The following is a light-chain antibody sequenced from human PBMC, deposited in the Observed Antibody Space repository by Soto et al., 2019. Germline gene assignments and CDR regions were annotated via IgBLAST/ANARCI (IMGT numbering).Light chain of an antibody. CDR3: QQYYSTPLT. V-gene: IGKV4-1*01. Sequence: DIVMTQSPDSLAVSLGERATINCKSSQTVLYSSNNKNYLAWYQQKPGQPPKLLIYWASTRQSGVPDRFSGSGSGTDFPLTISSLHTEDVAVYYCQQYYSTPLTFGGGTKVELK. CDR2: WAS. CDR1: QTVLYSSNNKNY. J-gene: IGKJ4*01.